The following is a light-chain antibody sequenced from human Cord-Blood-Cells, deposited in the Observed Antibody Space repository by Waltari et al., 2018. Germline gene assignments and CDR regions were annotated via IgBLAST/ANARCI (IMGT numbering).Light chain of an antibody. V-gene: IGLV1-44*01. Sequence: QSVLTQPPSASGTPGQRVTISCSGSSSNIGSNTVNWYQQLPGTAPKLLIYSNNPRPSGVPDRVSGSKSGTSASLAISGLQSEDEADYYCAAWDDSLNGNWVFGGGTKLTVL. CDR2: SNN. J-gene: IGLJ3*02. CDR3: AAWDDSLNGNWV. CDR1: SSNIGSNT.